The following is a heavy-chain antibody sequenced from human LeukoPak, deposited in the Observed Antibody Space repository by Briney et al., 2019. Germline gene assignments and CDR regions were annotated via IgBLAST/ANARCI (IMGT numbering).Heavy chain of an antibody. J-gene: IGHJ3*02. Sequence: ASVKVSCKASGYTFSTYGISWVRQAPGQGIEWMGWMSPGNGNTNYAQTLQGRVSMTRDTSTSTAYMQLRSLRSDDTAVYYCARVSVGSGYDAFEIWGQGTMVTVSS. CDR2: MSPGNGNT. CDR1: GYTFSTYG. V-gene: IGHV1-18*01. CDR3: ARVSVGSGYDAFEI. D-gene: IGHD6-19*01.